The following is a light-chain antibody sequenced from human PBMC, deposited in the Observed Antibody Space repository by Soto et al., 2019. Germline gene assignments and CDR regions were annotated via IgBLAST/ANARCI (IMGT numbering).Light chain of an antibody. Sequence: DIQMTQSPSSLSASVGDKVTITCRASQGISNYLAWYQQKPGKVPTLLIYSASTVQSGVPSRFSVSGSGTAFTLTISSLQPEAVATYDCQRYDSAPWTFGQGTQVVIK. V-gene: IGKV1-27*01. CDR3: QRYDSAPWT. J-gene: IGKJ1*01. CDR1: QGISNY. CDR2: SAS.